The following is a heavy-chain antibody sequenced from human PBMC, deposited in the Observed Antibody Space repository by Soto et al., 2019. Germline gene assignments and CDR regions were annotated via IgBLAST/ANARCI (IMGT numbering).Heavy chain of an antibody. D-gene: IGHD3-9*01. CDR1: GFTFSSAW. V-gene: IGHV3-23*01. Sequence: GGSLRLSCAASGFTFSSAWFNWVRQAPGKGLEWVAATSGGGGGTYYADPVKGRFTISRDNSKNTLHLQMNNLRAEDTATYYCVKDKKYDILSAWDALDIWGHGTLVTVSS. CDR3: VKDKKYDILSAWDALDI. CDR2: TSGGGGGT. J-gene: IGHJ3*02.